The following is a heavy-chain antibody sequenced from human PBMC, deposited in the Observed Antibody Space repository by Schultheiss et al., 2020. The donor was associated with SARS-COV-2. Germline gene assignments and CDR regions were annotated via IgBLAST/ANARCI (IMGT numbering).Heavy chain of an antibody. J-gene: IGHJ4*02. V-gene: IGHV4-34*01. CDR1: GGSISSYY. Sequence: SETLSLTCTVSGGSISSYYWSWIRQPPGKGLEWIGEINHSGSTNYNPSLKSRVTISVDTSKNQFSLKLSSVTAADTAVYYCARDAERGAAVVSPPHYWGQGTLVTVSS. CDR3: ARDAERGAAVVSPPHY. CDR2: INHSGST. D-gene: IGHD5-18*01.